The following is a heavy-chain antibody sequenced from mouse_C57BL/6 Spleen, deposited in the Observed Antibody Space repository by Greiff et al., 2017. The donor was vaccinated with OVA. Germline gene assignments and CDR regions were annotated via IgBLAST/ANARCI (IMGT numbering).Heavy chain of an antibody. D-gene: IGHD1-1*01. J-gene: IGHJ2*01. V-gene: IGHV1-81*01. CDR2: IYPRSGNT. CDR3: ATLTTVVATGDY. CDR1: GYTFTSYG. Sequence: QVQLQQSGAELARPGASVKLSCKASGYTFTSYGISWVKQRTGQGLEWIGEIYPRSGNTYYNEKFKGKATLTADKSSSTAYMELRSLTSEDSAVYFCATLTTVVATGDYWGQGTTLTVAS.